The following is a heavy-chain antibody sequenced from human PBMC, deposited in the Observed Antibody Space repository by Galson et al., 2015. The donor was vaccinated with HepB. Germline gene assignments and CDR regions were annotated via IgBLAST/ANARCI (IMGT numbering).Heavy chain of an antibody. CDR2: VWWNDDQ. D-gene: IGHD7-27*01. CDR3: AHRRDTGSLFDV. V-gene: IGHV2-5*01. J-gene: IGHJ3*01. CDR1: GFSLDTSGVA. Sequence: PALVKPTQTLTLTCTFSGFSLDTSGVAVGCIRQPPGKALEWLALVWWNDDQRYNPSLSSRLTITKDTSKNQVVLTMTNMDPVDTATYYCAHRRDTGSLFDVWGQGTMVTVSS.